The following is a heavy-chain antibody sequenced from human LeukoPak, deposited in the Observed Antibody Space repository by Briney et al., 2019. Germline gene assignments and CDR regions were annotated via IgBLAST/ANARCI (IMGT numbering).Heavy chain of an antibody. CDR3: VRTPPNWGFDY. V-gene: IGHV1-8*01. D-gene: IGHD7-27*01. CDR1: GYTFTTHD. J-gene: IGHJ4*02. Sequence: ASVKVSCKASGYTFTTHDINWVRQAPGQGLEWLGWMSPNSGDTGYAQKFQGRVTMTSDSSISTAYMELSSLRSEDTAIYYCVRTPPNWGFDYWGQGTLVTVSS. CDR2: MSPNSGDT.